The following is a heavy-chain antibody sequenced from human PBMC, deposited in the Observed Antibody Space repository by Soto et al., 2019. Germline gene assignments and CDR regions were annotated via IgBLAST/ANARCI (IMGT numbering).Heavy chain of an antibody. J-gene: IGHJ4*02. CDR2: IDYSGVT. CDR3: ARNSWSNFLSLGYFDF. CDR1: GGPINSYY. Sequence: PSETLSLTCTVSGGPINSYYWSWIRQPPGKGLEWIGYIDYSGVTNYNPSLNSRVSISVDTSKNQFSLRLRSVTAADTAVYYCARNSWSNFLSLGYFDFWGQGTLVTVSS. V-gene: IGHV4-59*01. D-gene: IGHD1-26*01.